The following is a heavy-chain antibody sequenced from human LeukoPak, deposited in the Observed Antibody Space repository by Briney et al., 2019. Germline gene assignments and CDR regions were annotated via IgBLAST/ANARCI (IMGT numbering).Heavy chain of an antibody. CDR2: ISYDGNNN. CDR3: ASGPRYYSDSSGYQSFQH. Sequence: GGSLRLSCAASGFTFSSYTMHWVRQAPGKGLEWVALISYDGNNNYYADSVKGRFTISRDNPKNTLYLLINSLRAEDTPVYYCASGPRYYSDSSGYQSFQHWGQGTLVTVSS. J-gene: IGHJ1*01. V-gene: IGHV3-30-3*01. CDR1: GFTFSSYT. D-gene: IGHD3-22*01.